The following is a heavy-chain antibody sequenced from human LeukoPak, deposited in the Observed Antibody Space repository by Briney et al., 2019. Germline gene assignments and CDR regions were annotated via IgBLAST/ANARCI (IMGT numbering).Heavy chain of an antibody. J-gene: IGHJ4*02. D-gene: IGHD3-22*01. CDR3: ARANYYDSSGYYDY. CDR1: GYTFTIYG. V-gene: IGHV1-18*01. Sequence: GASVTVSFTASGYTFTIYGISWVRQAPAQGLGWMGWISAYNGNTNYAQKLQGKVTMTTDTSTSTAYMELRSLRSDDTAVYYCARANYYDSSGYYDYWGQGTLVTVSS. CDR2: ISAYNGNT.